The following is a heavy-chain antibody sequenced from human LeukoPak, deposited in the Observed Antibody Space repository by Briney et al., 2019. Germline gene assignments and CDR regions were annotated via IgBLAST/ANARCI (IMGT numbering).Heavy chain of an antibody. J-gene: IGHJ4*02. Sequence: PGGSLRLSCAASGFTFSSYAMSWVRQAPGKGLEWVSAISGSGGSTYYADSVKGRFTISRDNSKNTLYLQMNSLRAEDTAVYYFASNYGGNPEFIDYWGQGTLVTVSS. CDR1: GFTFSSYA. D-gene: IGHD4-23*01. CDR3: ASNYGGNPEFIDY. CDR2: ISGSGGST. V-gene: IGHV3-23*01.